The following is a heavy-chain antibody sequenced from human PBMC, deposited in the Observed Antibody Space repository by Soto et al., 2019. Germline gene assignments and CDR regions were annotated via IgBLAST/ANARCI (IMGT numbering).Heavy chain of an antibody. J-gene: IGHJ4*02. V-gene: IGHV3-23*01. D-gene: IGHD2-15*01. CDR2: ISASGDNA. CDR1: GFIFSSYA. Sequence: PGGSLRLSCTASGFIFSSYAMSWVRQAPGKGLEWVSAISASGDNAYYADSVKGRFTISRDRSKSLYLQMKSLRAEDTAIYYCAKLVVAGTRGYLDSWGQGALVTVPQ. CDR3: AKLVVAGTRGYLDS.